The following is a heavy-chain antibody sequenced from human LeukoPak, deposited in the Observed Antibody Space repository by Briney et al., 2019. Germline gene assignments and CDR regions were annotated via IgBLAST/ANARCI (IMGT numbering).Heavy chain of an antibody. J-gene: IGHJ3*02. D-gene: IGHD6-19*01. V-gene: IGHV3-23*01. CDR1: GFTFSSYA. Sequence: SGGSLRLSCAASGFTFSSYAMSWVRQAPGKGLEWASAISGSGGSTYYADSVKGRFTISRDNSKNTLYLQMNSLRAEDTAVYYCAKGRDSSGWYPWDAFDIWGQGTMVTVSS. CDR3: AKGRDSSGWYPWDAFDI. CDR2: ISGSGGST.